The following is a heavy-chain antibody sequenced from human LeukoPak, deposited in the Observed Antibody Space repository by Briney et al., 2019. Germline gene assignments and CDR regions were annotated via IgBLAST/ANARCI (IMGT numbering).Heavy chain of an antibody. Sequence: GGSLRLSCSASGFTFSSYAMHWVRQAPGKGLEYVSAISSNGGSTYYADSVKGRFTISRDNSKNMLYLQMSSLRAEDTAVYYCVKDGTTDGGYGDFDYWGQGTLVTVSS. CDR1: GFTFSSYA. CDR3: VKDGTTDGGYGDFDY. J-gene: IGHJ4*02. D-gene: IGHD5-12*01. V-gene: IGHV3-64D*06. CDR2: ISSNGGST.